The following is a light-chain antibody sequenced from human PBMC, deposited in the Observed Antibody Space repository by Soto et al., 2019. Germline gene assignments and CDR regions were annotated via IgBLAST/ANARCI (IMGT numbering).Light chain of an antibody. CDR3: QQRSNWPFT. CDR2: DAS. Sequence: EIVLTQSPANLSLSPGERANLSCRASQSVRSNLAWYQHKPGQAPRLLIYDASIRATGIPARFSGSGSGTDFTLTIISLDPEDFAVYYCQQRSNWPFTFGQGTRLEIK. V-gene: IGKV3-11*01. CDR1: QSVRSN. J-gene: IGKJ5*01.